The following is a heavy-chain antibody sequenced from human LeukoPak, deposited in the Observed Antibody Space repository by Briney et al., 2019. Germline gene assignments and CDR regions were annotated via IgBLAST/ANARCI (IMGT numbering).Heavy chain of an antibody. CDR2: ISSSSNYI. CDR1: GFTFSSHS. CDR3: AKWQYYVSGDDY. Sequence: GGSLRLSCAASGFTFSSHSMNWVRQAPGKGLEWVSSISSSSNYIYYADSVKGRFTVSRDNAKRSLYLQMNSLRAEDTAVYYCAKWQYYVSGDDYWGQGILVTVSS. J-gene: IGHJ4*02. D-gene: IGHD3-10*01. V-gene: IGHV3-21*04.